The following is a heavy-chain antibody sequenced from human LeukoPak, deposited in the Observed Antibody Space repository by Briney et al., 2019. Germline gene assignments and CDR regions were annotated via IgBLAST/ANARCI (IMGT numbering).Heavy chain of an antibody. V-gene: IGHV3-66*01. Sequence: GGSLRLSCVASGFTLNINYMSWVRQAPGKGLEWVSLISGGDTTYYADSVKGRFTISRDTSKNTVYLQMNSLRAEDTAIYYCARGEAYSSGWYPPSHFDYWGQGNMVTVSS. D-gene: IGHD6-19*01. CDR1: GFTLNINY. CDR3: ARGEAYSSGWYPPSHFDY. J-gene: IGHJ4*02. CDR2: ISGGDTT.